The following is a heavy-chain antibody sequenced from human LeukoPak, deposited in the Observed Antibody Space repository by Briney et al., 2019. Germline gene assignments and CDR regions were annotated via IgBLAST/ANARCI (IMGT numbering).Heavy chain of an antibody. CDR2: INWNGGST. V-gene: IGHV3-20*04. Sequence: GGSLRLSCAASGFTFDDYGMSWVRQAPGKGLEWVSGINWNGGSTGYADSVKGRFTISSDNAKNSLYLQMNSLRAEDTALYYCARGGYSSSWSDMDVWGKGTTVTVSS. CDR3: ARGGYSSSWSDMDV. J-gene: IGHJ6*03. CDR1: GFTFDDYG. D-gene: IGHD6-13*01.